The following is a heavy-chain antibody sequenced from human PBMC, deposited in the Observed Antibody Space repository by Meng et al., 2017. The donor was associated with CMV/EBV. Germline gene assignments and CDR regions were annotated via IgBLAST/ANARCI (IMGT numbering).Heavy chain of an antibody. CDR3: ARDRLVRDTIFGVDYYGMDV. J-gene: IGHJ6*02. V-gene: IGHV3-20*04. CDR1: GFTFDDYG. Sequence: GESLKISCAASGFTFDDYGMSWVRQAPGKGLEWVSGINWNGGSTGYADSVKGRFTISRDNAKNSLYLQMNSLRAEDTAVYYCARDRLVRDTIFGVDYYGMDVWGQGTTVTVSS. CDR2: INWNGGST. D-gene: IGHD3-3*01.